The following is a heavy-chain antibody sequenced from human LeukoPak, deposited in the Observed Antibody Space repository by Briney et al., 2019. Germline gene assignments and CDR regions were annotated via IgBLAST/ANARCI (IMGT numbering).Heavy chain of an antibody. CDR1: GGSINSFY. D-gene: IGHD6-19*01. J-gene: IGHJ6*03. CDR2: VSTTGRT. Sequence: SETLSLTCTVPGGSINSFYWSRIRQPAGKGLEWIGRVSTTGRTFSKPSLSSRVTMSVDTSKNQFSLRLASVTAADTAVYYCARDIAVPYYNYYYMDIWGKGTAVTVSS. V-gene: IGHV4-4*07. CDR3: ARDIAVPYYNYYYMDI.